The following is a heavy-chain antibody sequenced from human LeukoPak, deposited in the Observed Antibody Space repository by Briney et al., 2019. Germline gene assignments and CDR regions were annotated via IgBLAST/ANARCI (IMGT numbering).Heavy chain of an antibody. Sequence: SVKVSCKASGGTFSSYAISWVRQAPGRGLEWMGGIIPVFGTANYAQKFQGRVTITADESTSTAYMELSSLRSEDTAVYYCARGLQLYYYGMDVWGQGTTVTVSS. CDR1: GGTFSSYA. CDR2: IIPVFGTA. V-gene: IGHV1-69*13. J-gene: IGHJ6*02. D-gene: IGHD4-11*01. CDR3: ARGLQLYYYGMDV.